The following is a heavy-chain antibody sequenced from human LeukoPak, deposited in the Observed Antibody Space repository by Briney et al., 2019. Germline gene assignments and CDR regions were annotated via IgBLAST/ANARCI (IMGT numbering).Heavy chain of an antibody. Sequence: SETLSVTCAVYTGSFSDYYWSWIRQPPGIGLEWIGKISHSGSTTYNPSLKSRVSISVDTTKNQFSLKLSCLNAADTAVYFCKRGAAYEILTGPGYFDLWGRGTLVTVSS. D-gene: IGHD3-9*01. CDR1: TGSFSDYY. CDR3: KRGAAYEILTGPGYFDL. V-gene: IGHV4-34*01. J-gene: IGHJ2*01. CDR2: ISHSGST.